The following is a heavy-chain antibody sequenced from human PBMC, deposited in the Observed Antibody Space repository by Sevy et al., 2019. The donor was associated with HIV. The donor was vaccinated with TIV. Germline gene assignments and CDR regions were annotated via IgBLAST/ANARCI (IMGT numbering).Heavy chain of an antibody. CDR2: INSDGSST. CDR1: GFTFSGYW. CDR3: ARSGGYNKYDY. Sequence: GGSLRLSCAASGFTFSGYWMHWVRRAPGKGLVWVSLINSDGSSTNYADSVKGRFTISRDNAKNTLYLQMNSLRAEDTAVYYCARSGGYNKYDYWGQGTLVTVSS. J-gene: IGHJ4*02. D-gene: IGHD2-15*01. V-gene: IGHV3-74*01.